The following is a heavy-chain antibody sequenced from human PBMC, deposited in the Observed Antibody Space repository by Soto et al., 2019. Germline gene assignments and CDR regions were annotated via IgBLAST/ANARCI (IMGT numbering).Heavy chain of an antibody. CDR1: GFNFNSYT. V-gene: IGHV3-21*04. J-gene: IGHJ4*02. CDR2: ISSSGYI. D-gene: IGHD1-26*01. Sequence: GGSLRLSCAASGFNFNSYTINWVRQAPGKRLEWLSSISSSGYIFSTDSVRGRFTISRDNAKNSVYLQINSLRAEDTAVYYCAHRPIVGAAIWGQGTLVTVSS. CDR3: AHRPIVGAAI.